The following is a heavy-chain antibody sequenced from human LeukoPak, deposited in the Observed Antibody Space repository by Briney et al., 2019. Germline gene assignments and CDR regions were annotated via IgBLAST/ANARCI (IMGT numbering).Heavy chain of an antibody. CDR2: ISGSGGST. D-gene: IGHD3-22*01. CDR3: AKVTYYYDSSGYCEYFQH. Sequence: GGSLRLSCAASGFTFSSYAMSWVRQAPGKGLEWVSAISGSGGSTYYADSVKGRFTISRDNSKNTLYLQMNSLRAEDTAVYYCAKVTYYYDSSGYCEYFQHWGQGTLVTVSS. CDR1: GFTFSSYA. J-gene: IGHJ1*01. V-gene: IGHV3-23*01.